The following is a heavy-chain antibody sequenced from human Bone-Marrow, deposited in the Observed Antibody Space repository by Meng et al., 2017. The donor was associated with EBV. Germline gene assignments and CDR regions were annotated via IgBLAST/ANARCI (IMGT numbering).Heavy chain of an antibody. V-gene: IGHV4-59*01. Sequence: QVQLQESGPGLVKPSETLSLTCTVSGGSISSSHWSWIRQPPGKGLEWIGHIYYSGSTNYNPSLKSRVTISVDTSKNQFSLKLSSVTAADTAVYYCARDMNGYSYGYYLDYWGQGTLVTVSS. CDR2: IYYSGST. D-gene: IGHD5-18*01. CDR3: ARDMNGYSYGYYLDY. J-gene: IGHJ4*02. CDR1: GGSISSSH.